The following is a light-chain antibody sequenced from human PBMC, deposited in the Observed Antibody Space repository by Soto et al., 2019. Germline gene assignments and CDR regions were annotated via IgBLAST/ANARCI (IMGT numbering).Light chain of an antibody. CDR2: DAS. CDR3: QQYNPYST. J-gene: IGKJ5*01. V-gene: IGKV1-5*01. CDR1: QNIRTY. Sequence: DIQMAQSPSSLSASVGVRVTITCRATQNIRTYLNWYLHTPGKAPNPLIYDASSLKRGVPARFSGSGSGTEFTLTISSLQPDDFATYYCQQYNPYSTFGQGTRLEIK.